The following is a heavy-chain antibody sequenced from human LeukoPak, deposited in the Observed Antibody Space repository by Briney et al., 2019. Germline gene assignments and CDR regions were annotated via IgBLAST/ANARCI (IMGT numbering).Heavy chain of an antibody. Sequence: ASVKVSCKASASTFISYDINWVRQATGQGLEWMGWMDPNTGNTGCAQKLQGRVTMTRNTSITIAYMELSSLTSEDTAVYYCTRATRGTSYYDFWGQGTLVLVSS. J-gene: IGHJ4*01. V-gene: IGHV1-8*01. D-gene: IGHD6-25*01. CDR2: MDPNTGNT. CDR1: ASTFISYD. CDR3: TRATRGTSYYDF.